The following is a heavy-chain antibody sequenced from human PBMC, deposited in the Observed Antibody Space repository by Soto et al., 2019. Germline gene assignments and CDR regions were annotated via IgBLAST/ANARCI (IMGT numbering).Heavy chain of an antibody. Sequence: ASVKVSCKASGYTFTSYGISWVRQAPGQGLEWMGWISSYNGNTKYAQKLQGRVTMTTDTSTSTAYMELRSLRSDDTAVYYCARDASVGLSDYWGHGTLVTVSS. CDR3: ARDASVGLSDY. CDR1: GYTFTSYG. CDR2: ISSYNGNT. J-gene: IGHJ4*01. V-gene: IGHV1-18*01. D-gene: IGHD1-26*01.